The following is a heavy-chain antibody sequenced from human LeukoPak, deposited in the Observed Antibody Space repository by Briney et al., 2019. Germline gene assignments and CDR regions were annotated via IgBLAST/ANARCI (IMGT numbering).Heavy chain of an antibody. D-gene: IGHD2-15*01. CDR1: GGSISSYY. CDR2: IYYSGST. CDR3: ARVGGRSGMDV. J-gene: IGHJ6*02. Sequence: SETLSLTCTVSGGSISSYYWSWIRQPPGKGLEWIGYIYYSGSTNYNPSLKSRVTISVDTSKNQFSLELSSVTAADTAVYYCARVGGRSGMDVWGQGTTVTVSS. V-gene: IGHV4-59*01.